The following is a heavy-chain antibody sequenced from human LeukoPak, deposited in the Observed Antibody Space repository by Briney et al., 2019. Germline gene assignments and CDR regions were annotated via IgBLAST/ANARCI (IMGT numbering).Heavy chain of an antibody. V-gene: IGHV4-59*01. CDR1: GGSISSYY. CDR3: ARDNDSSGYYFDY. Sequence: PSETLSLTCTVSGGSISSYYWSWIRQPPGRGLEWIGYIYYSGSTNYNPSLMSRVTISVDTSKNQFSLKLSSVTAADTAVYYCARDNDSSGYYFDYWGQGTLVTVSS. D-gene: IGHD3-22*01. CDR2: IYYSGST. J-gene: IGHJ4*02.